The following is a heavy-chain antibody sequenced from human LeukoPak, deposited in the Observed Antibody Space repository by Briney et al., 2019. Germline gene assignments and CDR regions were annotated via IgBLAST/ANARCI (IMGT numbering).Heavy chain of an antibody. J-gene: IGHJ5*02. CDR3: ARDSYSNWYNWFDP. V-gene: IGHV4-30-2*01. D-gene: IGHD4-11*01. CDR1: GGSISSGGYY. CDR2: IHHSGST. Sequence: SETLSLTCTVSGGSISSGGYYWSWIRQPPGKGLEWIGHIHHSGSTHYNSSLKSRVTISMDRSENQVSLKLNSVTAADTAVYYCARDSYSNWYNWFDPWGQGTLVTVSS.